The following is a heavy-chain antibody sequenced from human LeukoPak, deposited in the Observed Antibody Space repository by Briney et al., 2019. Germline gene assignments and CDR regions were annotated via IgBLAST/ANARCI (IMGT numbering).Heavy chain of an antibody. J-gene: IGHJ4*02. Sequence: PGRSLRLSCAASGFTFSSYGMHWVRQAPGKGLEWVAVIWYDGSKKGYADSVKGRFSISRDDSRNTLYLQMNSLRAEDTAVYFCAREASGYYRDYWGQGTLVTVSS. D-gene: IGHD3-3*01. V-gene: IGHV3-33*01. CDR1: GFTFSSYG. CDR3: AREASGYYRDY. CDR2: IWYDGSKK.